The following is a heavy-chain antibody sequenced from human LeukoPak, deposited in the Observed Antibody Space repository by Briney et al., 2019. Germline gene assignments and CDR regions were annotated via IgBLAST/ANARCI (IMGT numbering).Heavy chain of an antibody. CDR3: ARDIVATGEDYFDY. Sequence: PSETLSLTCTVSGGSISSGSYYWSWIRQPAGKGLEWIGRIYTSGSTNYNPSLKSRVTISVDTSKNQFSLKLSSVTAADTAVYYCARDIVATGEDYFDYWGQGTLATVSS. D-gene: IGHD5-12*01. J-gene: IGHJ4*02. CDR2: IYTSGST. V-gene: IGHV4-61*02. CDR1: GGSISSGSYY.